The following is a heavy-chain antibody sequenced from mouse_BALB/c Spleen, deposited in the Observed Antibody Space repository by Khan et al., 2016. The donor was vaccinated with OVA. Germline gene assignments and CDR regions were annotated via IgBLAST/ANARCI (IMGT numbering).Heavy chain of an antibody. CDR1: GYTFTSYT. Sequence: QVQLQQSGAELARPGASVKMSCKASGYTFTSYTIHWIQLRPGQGLEWIGYINPSNGYTNYDQVFKDTAILTADKSSTPAYMQLNSLKSNDSAVYNCVRDGDYYRNDGWFAYWGQGTLVTVSA. CDR2: INPSNGYT. J-gene: IGHJ3*01. D-gene: IGHD2-14*01. V-gene: IGHV1-4*01. CDR3: VRDGDYYRNDGWFAY.